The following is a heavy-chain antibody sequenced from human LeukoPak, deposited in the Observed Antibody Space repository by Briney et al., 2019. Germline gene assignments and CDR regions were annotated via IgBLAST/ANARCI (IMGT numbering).Heavy chain of an antibody. Sequence: ASVKVSCKASGYTFTSYGISWVRQAPGQGLEWMGWISAYNGNTNYAQKLQGRVTMTTDTSTSTAHMELRSLRSDDTAVYYCARDWVYCSGGSCYSGRRFDPWGQGTLVTVSS. V-gene: IGHV1-18*01. CDR2: ISAYNGNT. CDR1: GYTFTSYG. CDR3: ARDWVYCSGGSCYSGRRFDP. D-gene: IGHD2-15*01. J-gene: IGHJ5*02.